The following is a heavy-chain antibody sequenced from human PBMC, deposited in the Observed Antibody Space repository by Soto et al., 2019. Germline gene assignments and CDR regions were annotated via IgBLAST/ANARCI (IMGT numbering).Heavy chain of an antibody. CDR1: GGSFSGYY. D-gene: IGHD3-22*01. V-gene: IGHV4-34*01. Sequence: PSETLSLTCAVYGGSFSGYYWSWIRQPPGKGLEWIGEINHSGSTNYNPSLKSRVTISVDTSKNQFSLELSSVTAADTAVYYCARDVVYYESSGYYFDYWGQGTLVTVSS. CDR3: ARDVVYYESSGYYFDY. J-gene: IGHJ4*02. CDR2: INHSGST.